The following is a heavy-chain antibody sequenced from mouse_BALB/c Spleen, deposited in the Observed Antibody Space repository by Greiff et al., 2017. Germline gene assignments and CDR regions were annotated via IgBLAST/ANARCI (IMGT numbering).Heavy chain of an antibody. CDR2: INPSTGYT. V-gene: IGHV1-7*01. Sequence: QVQLQQSGAELAKPGASVKMSCKASGYTFTSYWMHWVKQRPGQGLEWIGYINPSTGYTEYNQKFKDKATLTADKSSSTAYMQLSSLTSEDSAVYYCARSNGGYAMDYWGQGTSVTVSS. CDR3: ARSNGGYAMDY. D-gene: IGHD1-1*02. J-gene: IGHJ4*01. CDR1: GYTFTSYW.